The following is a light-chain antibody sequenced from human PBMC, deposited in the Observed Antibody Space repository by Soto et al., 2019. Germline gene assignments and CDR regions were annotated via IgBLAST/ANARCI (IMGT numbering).Light chain of an antibody. CDR1: QSVSSSY. CDR3: QQYGSSPYT. CDR2: GAS. J-gene: IGKJ2*01. V-gene: IGKV3-20*01. Sequence: EIVLTQSPGTLSLSPGERATLSCRASQSVSSSYLAWYQQKPGQAPRLLIYGASSRATAIPDRFSGSGSGTDFTLTISRLEPEDFAVCYCQQYGSSPYTFGQGTKLEIK.